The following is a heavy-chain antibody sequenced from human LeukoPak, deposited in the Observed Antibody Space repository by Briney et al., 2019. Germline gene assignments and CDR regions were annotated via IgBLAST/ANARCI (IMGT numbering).Heavy chain of an antibody. Sequence: SETLSLTCTVSGGSISSSSYYWGWIRQPPGKGLEWIGSIYYSGSTYYNPSLKSRVTISVDTSKNQFSLKLGSVTAADTAVYYCARSGIVGATLSPFDPWGQGTLVTVSS. CDR3: ARSGIVGATLSPFDP. J-gene: IGHJ5*02. CDR2: IYYSGST. V-gene: IGHV4-39*01. D-gene: IGHD1-26*01. CDR1: GGSISSSSYY.